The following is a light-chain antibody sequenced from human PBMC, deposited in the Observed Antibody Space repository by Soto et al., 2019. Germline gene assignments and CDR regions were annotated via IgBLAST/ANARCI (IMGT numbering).Light chain of an antibody. Sequence: DIEMTQSPSTLSVSVGDRVTITCRASQTISSCLAWYQPQPGKAPKLRIYKASTLKSGVPSRVRGRGQGTEFTLTISSMQNDDFATYECQHYKRYPEAFGPGTKVDIK. CDR1: QTISSC. CDR3: QHYKRYPEA. J-gene: IGKJ1*01. CDR2: KAS. V-gene: IGKV1-5*03.